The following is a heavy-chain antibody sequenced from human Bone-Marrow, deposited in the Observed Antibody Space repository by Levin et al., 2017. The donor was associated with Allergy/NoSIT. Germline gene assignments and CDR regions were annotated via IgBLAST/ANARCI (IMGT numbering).Heavy chain of an antibody. CDR2: INPSGDST. Sequence: ASVKVSCKASGYTFTNYYMHWVRQAPGQGFEWMGIINPSGDSTSYAQKFQGRVTMTRDTSTSTVYMELSSLRSKDTAVYYCARVSSEGWYFDYWGQGTLVIVSS. V-gene: IGHV1-46*01. J-gene: IGHJ4*02. D-gene: IGHD2-15*01. CDR1: GYTFTNYY. CDR3: ARVSSEGWYFDY.